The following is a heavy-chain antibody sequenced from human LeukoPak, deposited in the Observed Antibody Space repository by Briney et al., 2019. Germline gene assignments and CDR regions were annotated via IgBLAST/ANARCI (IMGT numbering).Heavy chain of an antibody. V-gene: IGHV1-46*01. Sequence: GASVKASCKASGYTLTGYYIHWVRQAPGQGLEWMGIINPSGGRTPSGGSTSYAQKFQGRVTMTRDTSTSTVYMELSSLRSEDTAVYYCARDQTAATGIFDYWGQGTLVTVSS. CDR1: GYTLTGYY. CDR3: ARDQTAATGIFDY. D-gene: IGHD6-13*01. CDR2: INPSGGRTPSGGST. J-gene: IGHJ4*02.